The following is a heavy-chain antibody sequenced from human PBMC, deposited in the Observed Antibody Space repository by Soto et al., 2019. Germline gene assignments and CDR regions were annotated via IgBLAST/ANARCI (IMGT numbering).Heavy chain of an antibody. V-gene: IGHV3-73*02. CDR3: TRLEGHFFGFDY. D-gene: IGHD3-16*01. Sequence: EVQLVESGGGLVQPGGSLKLSCAASGFTFSGSAVHWVRQASGKGLEWVGRIKNKANSYVTAYAASVKGRFTVSRDDSKNTAFLQMDSLKTEDTAVYYWTRLEGHFFGFDYWGQGTLVTVSS. CDR2: IKNKANSYVT. CDR1: GFTFSGSA. J-gene: IGHJ4*02.